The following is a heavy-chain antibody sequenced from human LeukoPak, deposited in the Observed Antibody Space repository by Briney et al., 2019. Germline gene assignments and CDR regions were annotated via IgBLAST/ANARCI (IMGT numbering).Heavy chain of an antibody. CDR3: ATNYYDSSGYYLDAFDI. CDR2: INPSGGST. J-gene: IGHJ3*02. D-gene: IGHD3-22*01. V-gene: IGHV1-46*01. CDR1: GYTFTSYY. Sequence: ASVKVSCKASGYTFTSYYMHWVRQAPGQGLEWMGIINPSGGSTSYAQKFQGRVTITADESTSTAYMELSSLRSEDTAVYYCATNYYDSSGYYLDAFDIWGQGTMVTVSS.